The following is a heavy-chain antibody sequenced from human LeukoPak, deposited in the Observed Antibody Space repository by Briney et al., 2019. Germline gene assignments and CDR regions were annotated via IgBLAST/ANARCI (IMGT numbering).Heavy chain of an antibody. CDR1: GGSISSGSYY. CDR3: ARARGGGSYRGYYFDY. V-gene: IGHV4-61*02. D-gene: IGHD1-26*01. CDR2: IYTSGST. Sequence: SETLSLTCTVSGGSISSGSYYWSWIRQPAGKGLEWIGRIYTSGSTNYNPSLKSRVTISVDTSKNQFSLKLSSVTAADTAVYYWARARGGGSYRGYYFDYWGQGTLVTVSS. J-gene: IGHJ4*02.